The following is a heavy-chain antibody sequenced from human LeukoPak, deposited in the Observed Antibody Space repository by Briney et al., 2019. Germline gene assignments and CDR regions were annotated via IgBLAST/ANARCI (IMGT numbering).Heavy chain of an antibody. CDR1: GFTVSSNY. CDR3: ARPGYCYGSGCLNWFDP. Sequence: PGGSLRLSCAASGFTVSSNYMSWVRQAPGKGLQWVSVIYSGGRTYYADSVKGRFTISRDNSKNTLYLQMNSLRAEDTAVYYCARPGYCYGSGCLNWFDPWGQGTLVTVSS. D-gene: IGHD2-15*01. CDR2: IYSGGRT. V-gene: IGHV3-66*04. J-gene: IGHJ5*02.